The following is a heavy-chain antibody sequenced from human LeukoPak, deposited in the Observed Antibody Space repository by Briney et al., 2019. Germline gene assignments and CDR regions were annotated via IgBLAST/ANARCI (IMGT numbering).Heavy chain of an antibody. V-gene: IGHV3-23*01. D-gene: IGHD6-13*01. CDR3: ARDSGAAADRGIDY. CDR1: GFTFSSYA. Sequence: PGGSLRLSCAASGFTFSSYAMSWVRQAPGKGLEWVSGVSGRGGSTYYADSVKGRFTISRDSSKNTLYLQMNSLRAEDTAVYYCARDSGAAADRGIDYWGQGTLVTVSS. CDR2: VSGRGGST. J-gene: IGHJ4*02.